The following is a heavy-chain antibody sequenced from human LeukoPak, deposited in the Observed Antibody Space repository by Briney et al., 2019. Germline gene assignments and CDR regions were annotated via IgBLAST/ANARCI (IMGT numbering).Heavy chain of an antibody. CDR1: GFTFSSYA. CDR3: ARDTSYYYDSSGYSVDY. CDR2: ISYDGSNK. V-gene: IGHV3-30*04. D-gene: IGHD3-22*01. Sequence: GGSLGLSCAASGFTFSSYAMHWVRQAPGKGLEWVAVISYDGSNKYYADSVKGRFTISRDNSKNTLYLQMNSLRAEDTAVYYCARDTSYYYDSSGYSVDYWGQGTLVTVSS. J-gene: IGHJ4*02.